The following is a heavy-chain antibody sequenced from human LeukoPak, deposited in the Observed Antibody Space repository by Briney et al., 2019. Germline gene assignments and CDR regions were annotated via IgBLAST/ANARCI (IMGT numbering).Heavy chain of an antibody. CDR2: IYYSGST. V-gene: IGHV4-39*07. CDR3: ASTISSGSGSYYTIRAFDY. Sequence: SETLSLTCTVSGGSISSSSYYWGWIRQPPGKGLEWIGSIYYSGSTYYNPSLKSRVTISVDTSKNQFSLKLSSVTAADTAVYYCASTISSGSGSYYTIRAFDYWGQGTLVTVSS. CDR1: GGSISSSSYY. D-gene: IGHD3-10*01. J-gene: IGHJ4*02.